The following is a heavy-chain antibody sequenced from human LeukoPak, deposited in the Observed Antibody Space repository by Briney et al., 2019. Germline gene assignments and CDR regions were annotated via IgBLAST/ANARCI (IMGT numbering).Heavy chain of an antibody. D-gene: IGHD3-3*01. J-gene: IGHJ4*02. Sequence: GGSLRLSCAASGFTVSSNYMSWVRQAPGKGLEWVSVIYSGGSTYYADSVKGRFTISRDNSKNTLYLQMNSLRAEDTAVYYCARDYHYDSSAGTFDYWGQGTLVTVSS. V-gene: IGHV3-66*01. CDR2: IYSGGST. CDR1: GFTVSSNY. CDR3: ARDYHYDSSAGTFDY.